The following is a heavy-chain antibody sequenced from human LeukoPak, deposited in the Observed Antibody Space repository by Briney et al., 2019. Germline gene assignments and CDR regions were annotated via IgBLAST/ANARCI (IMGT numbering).Heavy chain of an antibody. Sequence: SQTLSLTCTVSGGSISSGSYYWSWIRQPAGKGLEWIGRIYTSGSTNYNPSLKSRVTISVDTSKNQFSLKLSSVTAADTAVYYCARQGVVPAAIGWFDPWGQGTLVTVSS. CDR3: ARQGVVPAAIGWFDP. CDR1: GGSISSGSYY. D-gene: IGHD2-2*02. J-gene: IGHJ5*02. V-gene: IGHV4-61*02. CDR2: IYTSGST.